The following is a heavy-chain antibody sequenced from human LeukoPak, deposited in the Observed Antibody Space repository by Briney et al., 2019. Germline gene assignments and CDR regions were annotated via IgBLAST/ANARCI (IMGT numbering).Heavy chain of an antibody. V-gene: IGHV4-38-2*01. Sequence: PSETLSLTCAVSGYSISSGYHWDWIRQPPGKGLEWIGSIHHSGSTYYSPSLKSRVTISVDTSKNQFSLKLSSVTAADTAVYYCARINWNPDYWGQGTLVTVSS. CDR3: ARINWNPDY. J-gene: IGHJ4*02. CDR2: IHHSGST. CDR1: GYSISSGYH. D-gene: IGHD1-1*01.